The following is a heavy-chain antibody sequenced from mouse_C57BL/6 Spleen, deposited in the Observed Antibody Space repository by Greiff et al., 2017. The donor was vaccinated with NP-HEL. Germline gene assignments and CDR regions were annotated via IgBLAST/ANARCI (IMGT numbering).Heavy chain of an antibody. CDR1: GYTFTDYE. D-gene: IGHD1-1*01. J-gene: IGHJ4*01. Sequence: QVQLQQSGAELVGPGASVTLSCKASGYTFTDYEMHWVKQTPVHGLEWIGAIEPETGGTAYNPKFKGKAILTADKSASTAYMELRKLTSEDSAVYYCTRSIDYGSSLYYAMDYWGQGTSVTVSS. V-gene: IGHV1-15*01. CDR2: IEPETGGT. CDR3: TRSIDYGSSLYYAMDY.